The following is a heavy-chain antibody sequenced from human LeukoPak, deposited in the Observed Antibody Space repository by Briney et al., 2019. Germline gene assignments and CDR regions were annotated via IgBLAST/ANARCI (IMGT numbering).Heavy chain of an antibody. J-gene: IGHJ5*02. Sequence: GASAKVSCKASGYTFPANYMHWVRQAPGQGLEWMGRIIPILGIANYAQKFQGRVTITADKSTSTAYMELSSLRSEDTAVYYCARDVWGSSSWYSYDPWGQGTLVTVSS. CDR1: GYTFPANY. V-gene: IGHV1-69*04. D-gene: IGHD6-13*01. CDR3: ARDVWGSSSWYSYDP. CDR2: IIPILGIA.